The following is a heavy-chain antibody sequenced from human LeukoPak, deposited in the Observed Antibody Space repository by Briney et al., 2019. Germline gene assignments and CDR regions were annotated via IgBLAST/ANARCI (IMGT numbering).Heavy chain of an antibody. CDR3: ARKNGLDY. CDR1: GFTFSSYG. Sequence: LAGGSLRLSCAASGFTFSSYGMSWVRQAPGKGLEWVANIKQDGSEKYYVDSVKGRFTISRDNAKNSLYLQMNSLRAEDTAVYYCARKNGLDYWGQGTLVTVSS. CDR2: IKQDGSEK. J-gene: IGHJ4*02. V-gene: IGHV3-7*01.